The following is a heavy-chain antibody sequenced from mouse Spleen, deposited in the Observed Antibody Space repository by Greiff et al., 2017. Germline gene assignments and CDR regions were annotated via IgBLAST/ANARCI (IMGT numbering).Heavy chain of an antibody. CDR3: TTATWFAY. CDR2: IHPSDSDT. D-gene: IGHD1-2*01. J-gene: IGHJ3*01. CDR1: GYTFTSYW. V-gene: IGHV1-74*01. Sequence: QVHVKQPGAELVKPGASVKVSCKASGYTFTSYWMHWVKQRPGQGLEWIGRIHPSDSDTNYNQKFKGKATLTVDKSSSTAYMQLSSLTSEDSAVYYCTTATWFAYWGQGTLVTVSA.